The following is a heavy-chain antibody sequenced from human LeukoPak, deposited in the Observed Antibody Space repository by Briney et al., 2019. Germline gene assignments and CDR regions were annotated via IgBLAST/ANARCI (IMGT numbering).Heavy chain of an antibody. J-gene: IGHJ4*02. CDR3: ARGFYYDSSGYYHPFDY. CDR2: IYPGDSDT. V-gene: IGHV5-51*01. CDR1: GYSFTSYW. D-gene: IGHD3-22*01. Sequence: NSGESLKISCKGSGYSFTSYWIGWVRQMPGKGLEWVGIIYPGDSDTRYSPSFQGQVTISADKSISTAYLQWSSLKASDTAMYYCARGFYYDSSGYYHPFDYWGQGTLVTVSS.